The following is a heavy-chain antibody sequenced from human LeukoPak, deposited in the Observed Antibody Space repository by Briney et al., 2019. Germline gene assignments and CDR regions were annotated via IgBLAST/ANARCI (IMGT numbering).Heavy chain of an antibody. Sequence: SQTLSLTCSVSGASIRSGGFYWSWLRQPPRRGLEWIGYIYFNGDTYYNPSLKSRVTISVDTSQNRFSLRVHSVTAADTAVYFCARARLRSEDFSTPYYFDFWGRGTLVTVSS. CDR1: GASIRSGGFY. CDR3: ARARLRSEDFSTPYYFDF. V-gene: IGHV4-31*03. CDR2: IYFNGDT. J-gene: IGHJ4*02. D-gene: IGHD3-16*01.